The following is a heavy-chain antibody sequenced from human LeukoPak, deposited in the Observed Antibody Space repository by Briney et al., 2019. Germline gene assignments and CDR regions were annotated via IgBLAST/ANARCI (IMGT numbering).Heavy chain of an antibody. D-gene: IGHD3-16*02. Sequence: PGRSLRLSCAASGFTFSSYSMNWIRQAPGKGLKWVSSISSGSNYIYYADSVKGRFTISRDNAKNSLYLQMNSLGAEDTAVYYCARVILPPDSVGGSYRWAPDYWGPGTLATVSS. CDR1: GFTFSSYS. CDR3: ARVILPPDSVGGSYRWAPDY. V-gene: IGHV3-21*06. J-gene: IGHJ4*02. CDR2: ISSGSNYI.